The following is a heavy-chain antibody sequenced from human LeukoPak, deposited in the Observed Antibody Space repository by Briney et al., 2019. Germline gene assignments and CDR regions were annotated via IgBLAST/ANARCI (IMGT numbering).Heavy chain of an antibody. J-gene: IGHJ4*02. CDR2: IRYDGSNK. CDR3: ARRYDSSVTSTNGHFDY. D-gene: IGHD3-22*01. Sequence: PGGSLRLSCAASGFTFSSYGMHWVRQAPGKGLEWVAFIRYDGSNKYYADSVKGRFTISRDNSKNTLYLQMNSLRAEDTAVYYCARRYDSSVTSTNGHFDYWGQGTLVTVSS. V-gene: IGHV3-30*02. CDR1: GFTFSSYG.